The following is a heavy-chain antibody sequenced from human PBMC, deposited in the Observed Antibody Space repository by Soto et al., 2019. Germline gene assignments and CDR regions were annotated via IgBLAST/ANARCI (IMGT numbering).Heavy chain of an antibody. D-gene: IGHD6-19*01. CDR1: VFSLSTSGVG. CDR3: ARDDSTGGFDY. V-gene: IGHV2-5*01. CDR2: IYWNDDK. J-gene: IGHJ4*02. Sequence: CGPTLVNPTQTLSLTCTFSVFSLSTSGVGVGWIRQPPGKALEWLALIYWNDDKRYSPSLKSRLTITKDTSKNQVVLTMTNMDPVDTATYYGARDDSTGGFDYWGQGTLVTVSS.